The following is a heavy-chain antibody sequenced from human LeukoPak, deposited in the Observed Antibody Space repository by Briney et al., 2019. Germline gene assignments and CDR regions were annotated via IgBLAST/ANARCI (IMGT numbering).Heavy chain of an antibody. J-gene: IGHJ4*02. CDR1: GFTFSSYG. D-gene: IGHD3-3*01. V-gene: IGHV3-33*01. CDR3: ARDSNPYYDFWSGSPGFDY. CDR2: IWYDGSNK. Sequence: GRSLRLSCAASGFTFSSYGMHWVRQAPGKGLEWVAVIWYDGSNKYYADSVKGRFTISRDSSKNTLYLQMNSLRAEDTAVYYCARDSNPYYDFWSGSPGFDYWGQGTLVTVSS.